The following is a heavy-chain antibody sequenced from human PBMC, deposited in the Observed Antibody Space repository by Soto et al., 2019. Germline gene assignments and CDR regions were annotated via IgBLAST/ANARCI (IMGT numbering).Heavy chain of an antibody. CDR2: IKSKTDGGTT. V-gene: IGHV3-15*07. Sequence: GGSLRLSCAASGFTFSNAWMNWVRQAPGKGLEWVGRIKSKTDGGTTDYAAPVKGRFTISRDDSKNTLYLQMNSLKTEDTAVYYCTTGIALSGSLGYSYYGMDVWGQGTPVTV. CDR1: GFTFSNAW. CDR3: TTGIALSGSLGYSYYGMDV. J-gene: IGHJ6*02. D-gene: IGHD6-13*01.